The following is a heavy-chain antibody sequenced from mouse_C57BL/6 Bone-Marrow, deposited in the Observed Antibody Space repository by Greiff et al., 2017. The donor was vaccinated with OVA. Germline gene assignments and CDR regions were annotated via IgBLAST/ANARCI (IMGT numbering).Heavy chain of an antibody. CDR3: ARIGYYGSSYNFDY. CDR1: GFSLSTFGMG. D-gene: IGHD1-1*01. J-gene: IGHJ2*01. Sequence: LQQSGPGILQPSQTLSLTCSFSGFSLSTFGMGVGWIRQPSGKGLEWLAHIWWDDDKYYNPALKSRLTISKDTSKNQVFLKIANVDTADTATYYCARIGYYGSSYNFDYWGQGTTLTVSS. CDR2: IWWDDDK. V-gene: IGHV8-8*01.